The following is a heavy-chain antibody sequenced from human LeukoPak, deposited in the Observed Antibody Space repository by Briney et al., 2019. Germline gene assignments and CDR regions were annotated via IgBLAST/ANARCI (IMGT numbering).Heavy chain of an antibody. V-gene: IGHV1-18*01. D-gene: IGHD3-10*01. Sequence: GASVKVSCKASGYTFTSYGISWVRQAPGQGLEWMGWISAYNGNTNYARKLQGRVTMTTDTSTSTAYMELRSLRSDDTAVYYCARGDITMVRGVAEDAFDIWGQGTMVTVSS. CDR1: GYTFTSYG. CDR3: ARGDITMVRGVAEDAFDI. J-gene: IGHJ3*02. CDR2: ISAYNGNT.